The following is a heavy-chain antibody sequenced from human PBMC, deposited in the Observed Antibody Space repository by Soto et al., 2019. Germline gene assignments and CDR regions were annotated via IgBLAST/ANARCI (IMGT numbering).Heavy chain of an antibody. D-gene: IGHD4-4*01. V-gene: IGHV3-23*01. Sequence: EVQLLESGGGLVQRGGSLRLSCAASGFPFSSYVMSWVRQAPGKGLEWVSGISGGGSNTFYADSVKGRFTISRDNSKNSLLLQMNSLGAEDAPVYYCAKDSNKYSSSLRGRYFDYWGQGIRVTVSS. J-gene: IGHJ4*02. CDR3: AKDSNKYSSSLRGRYFDY. CDR1: GFPFSSYV. CDR2: ISGGGSNT.